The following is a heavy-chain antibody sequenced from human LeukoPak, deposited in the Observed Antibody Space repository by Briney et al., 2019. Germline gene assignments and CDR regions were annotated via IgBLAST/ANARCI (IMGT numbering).Heavy chain of an antibody. V-gene: IGHV3-21*01. CDR2: ISSRSTYI. CDR3: ATSMAQDVDAFHI. D-gene: IGHD2-21*01. J-gene: IGHJ3*02. CDR1: RFTFSTYS. Sequence: GGSLRLSCAASRFTFSTYSMNWVRQAPGKGLEWVSSISSRSTYIYYADSVKGRFTISSDNAKNSLYLQMNNLRAEDTAMFYCATSMAQDVDAFHIWGQGTMVTVSS.